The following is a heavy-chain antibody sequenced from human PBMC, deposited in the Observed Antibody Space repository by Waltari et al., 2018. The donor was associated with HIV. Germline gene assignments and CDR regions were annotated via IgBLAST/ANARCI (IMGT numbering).Heavy chain of an antibody. V-gene: IGHV3-23*01. CDR3: AKGCGSGYYYYGMDV. J-gene: IGHJ6*02. CDR1: GLTFRSYA. CDR2: SSGSGGST. D-gene: IGHD2-21*01. Sequence: CAASGLTFRSYAISWVRQAQGKGLEWVSASSGSGGSTYYADSVKGRFTISRDNSKNTLYLQMNSLRAEDTAVYYCAKGCGSGYYYYGMDVWGQGTTVTVSS.